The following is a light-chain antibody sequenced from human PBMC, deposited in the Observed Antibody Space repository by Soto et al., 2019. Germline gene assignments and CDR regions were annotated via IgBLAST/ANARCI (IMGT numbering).Light chain of an antibody. CDR1: QDITNF. V-gene: IGKV1-33*01. Sequence: DIKMTQSPSSLSASVGDRVTITCQASQDITNFLNWYQQKPGKAPKLLIYDASSLQTGVPSRFSGSGSGTDFSFTISSLQPEDIATYYCQQFDDVPYSFGQGTKVAIK. CDR3: QQFDDVPYS. J-gene: IGKJ2*03. CDR2: DAS.